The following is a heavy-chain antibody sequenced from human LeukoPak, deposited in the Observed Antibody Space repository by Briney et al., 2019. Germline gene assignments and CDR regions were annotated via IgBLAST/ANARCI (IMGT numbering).Heavy chain of an antibody. J-gene: IGHJ6*02. CDR2: ISSSGSTI. Sequence: PGGSLRLSCTASGFTFSNYEMNWVRQALGKGLEWVSFISSSGSTIYYADSVKGRFTLSRDNAKNSLYLQMNSLRAEDTAVYYCARSHIVVVTATPHYGMDVWGQGTTVTVSS. CDR3: ARSHIVVVTATPHYGMDV. CDR1: GFTFSNYE. D-gene: IGHD2-21*02. V-gene: IGHV3-48*03.